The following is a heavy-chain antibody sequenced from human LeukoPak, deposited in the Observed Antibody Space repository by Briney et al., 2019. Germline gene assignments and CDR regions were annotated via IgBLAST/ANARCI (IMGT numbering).Heavy chain of an antibody. CDR3: VRETVLLMVYEAFDP. Sequence: GGSLRLSCAASGFTFIDYYMSWIRQAPGKGLEWVAYISTSGNATYYADSVRGRFTISRDNAKSSLYLQLNSLRVEDTAVYYCVRETVLLMVYEAFDPWGQGTLVTVSS. CDR2: ISTSGNAT. J-gene: IGHJ5*02. CDR1: GFTFIDYY. D-gene: IGHD2-8*01. V-gene: IGHV3-11*01.